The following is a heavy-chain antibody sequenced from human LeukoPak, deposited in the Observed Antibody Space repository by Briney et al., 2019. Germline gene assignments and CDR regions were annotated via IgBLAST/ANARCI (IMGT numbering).Heavy chain of an antibody. V-gene: IGHV1-18*01. CDR1: GYTFTSYG. D-gene: IGHD6-13*01. CDR2: ISAYNGNT. Sequence: ASVTVSCKASGYTFTSYGISWVRQAPGQGLEWKGWISAYNGNTNYAQKLQGRVTMTTDTSTSTAYMELRSLRSDDTAVYYCARFIAAASFSVYYGMDVWGQGTTVTVSS. CDR3: ARFIAAASFSVYYGMDV. J-gene: IGHJ6*02.